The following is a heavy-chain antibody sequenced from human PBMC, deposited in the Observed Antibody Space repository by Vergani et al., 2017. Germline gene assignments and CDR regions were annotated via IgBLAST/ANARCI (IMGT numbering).Heavy chain of an antibody. CDR2: IHHSGDT. CDR3: ARHRGSGGFFPSSYFDGMDV. Sequence: QVQLQESGPGLVKPSETLTLTCDVSDSSIMTNPYWGWFRQSPGKGLEWIGCIHHSGDTHYNSSLKSRVSISIVSSSKFSLILTSVTAADTAIYYCARHRGSGGFFPSSYFDGMDVWVHGTTVTVSS. D-gene: IGHD3-10*01. V-gene: IGHV4-38-2*01. CDR1: DSSIMTNPY. J-gene: IGHJ6*02.